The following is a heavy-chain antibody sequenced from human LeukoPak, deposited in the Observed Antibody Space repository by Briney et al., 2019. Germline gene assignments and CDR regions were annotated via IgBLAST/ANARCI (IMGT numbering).Heavy chain of an antibody. J-gene: IGHJ4*02. CDR3: VREGEGPLSKDFDY. Sequence: GASMKVSCKSSGFTFTDHFIHWVRQGPGQGLEWMGYIGPQSTITSSPQEFQGRATMTRDAFMSTAYMDLTRLTSDDTAVYYCVREGEGPLSKDFDYWGQGTLVTVSS. CDR2: IGPQSTIT. CDR1: GFTFTDHF. V-gene: IGHV1-2*02. D-gene: IGHD2/OR15-2a*01.